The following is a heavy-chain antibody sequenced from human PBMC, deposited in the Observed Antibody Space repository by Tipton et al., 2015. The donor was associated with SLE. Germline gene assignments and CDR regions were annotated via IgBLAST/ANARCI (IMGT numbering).Heavy chain of an antibody. J-gene: IGHJ6*03. CDR1: GGSISVYY. V-gene: IGHV4-59*12. D-gene: IGHD3-10*01. CDR3: ARGGITMVRGRRSYYYMDV. Sequence: TLSLTCTVSGGSISVYYWNWIRQAPGKGLEWIGFIYYSGNTNYNPSLRSRVTMSVDTSKNQFSLKLKSVTAADTAVYYCARGGITMVRGRRSYYYMDVWGKGTTVTVSS. CDR2: IYYSGNT.